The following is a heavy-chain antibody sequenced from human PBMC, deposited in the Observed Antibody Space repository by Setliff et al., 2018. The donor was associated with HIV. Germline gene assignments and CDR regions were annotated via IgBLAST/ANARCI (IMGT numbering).Heavy chain of an antibody. D-gene: IGHD6-13*01. CDR3: VRYSSSWYPVYYYGMDV. Sequence: ASVKVSCKASGYTFTSYAMHWVRQAPGQRLEWMGWINAGNGITKYSQKFQGRVTMTRNTSISTAYMELSSLRSEDTAVYYCVRYSSSWYPVYYYGMDVWGQGTTVTVSS. J-gene: IGHJ6*02. V-gene: IGHV1-3*01. CDR2: INAGNGIT. CDR1: GYTFTSYA.